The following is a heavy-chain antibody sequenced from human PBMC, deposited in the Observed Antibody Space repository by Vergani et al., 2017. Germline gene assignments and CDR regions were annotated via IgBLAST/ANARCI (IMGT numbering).Heavy chain of an antibody. D-gene: IGHD3-10*01. J-gene: IGHJ4*02. Sequence: QVQLQQWGAGLLKPSETLSLTCALSGGSFSDYYWTWVRQPPGKGLEWIGEATHSGTTNYNPSLKSRVTISGDTSKTQFSLKLTSVTAADTAVYYCAGHYYGSGSYYRYFDNWGQGTLVTVSS. CDR3: AGHYYGSGSYYRYFDN. CDR2: ATHSGTT. V-gene: IGHV4-34*01. CDR1: GGSFSDYY.